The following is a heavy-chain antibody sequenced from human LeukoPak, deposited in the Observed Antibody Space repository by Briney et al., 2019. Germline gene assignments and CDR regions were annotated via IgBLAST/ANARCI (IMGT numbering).Heavy chain of an antibody. V-gene: IGHV1-69*13. J-gene: IGHJ6*03. Sequence: GASVKVSCKVSGYTLTELSMHWVRQAPGQGLEWMGGIIPIFGTANYAQKFQGRVTITADESTSTAYMELSSLRSEDTAVYYCARETQGFGELFGDYYYYMDVWGKGTTVTVSS. CDR1: GYTLTELS. D-gene: IGHD3-10*01. CDR3: ARETQGFGELFGDYYYYMDV. CDR2: IIPIFGTA.